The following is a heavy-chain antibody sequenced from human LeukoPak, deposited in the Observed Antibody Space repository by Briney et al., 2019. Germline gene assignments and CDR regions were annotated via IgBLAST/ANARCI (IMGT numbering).Heavy chain of an antibody. V-gene: IGHV1-69*05. CDR1: GGTFSSYA. Sequence: SVKVSCKASGGTFSSYAISWVRQAPGQGLEWMGGIIPIFSTANYAQKFQGRVTITTDESTSTAYMELSSLRSEDTAVYYCARSDSYFWSGYYWRINWFDPWGQGTLVTVSS. CDR2: IIPIFSTA. J-gene: IGHJ5*02. CDR3: ARSDSYFWSGYYWRINWFDP. D-gene: IGHD3-3*01.